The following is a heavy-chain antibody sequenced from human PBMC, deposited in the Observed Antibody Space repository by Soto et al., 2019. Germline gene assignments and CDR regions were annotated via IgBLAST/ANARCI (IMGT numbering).Heavy chain of an antibody. CDR1: GGSISSGGYS. V-gene: IGHV4-30-2*01. J-gene: IGHJ2*01. CDR3: AMAVTSGWYFDL. Sequence: PSETLSLTCAVSGGSISSGGYSWSWIRQPPGKGLEWIGYIYHSGSTYYNPSLKSRVTISVDRPKNQFSLKLSSVTAADTAVYYCAMAVTSGWYFDLCGRRTLVTVSS. CDR2: IYHSGST. D-gene: IGHD3-10*01.